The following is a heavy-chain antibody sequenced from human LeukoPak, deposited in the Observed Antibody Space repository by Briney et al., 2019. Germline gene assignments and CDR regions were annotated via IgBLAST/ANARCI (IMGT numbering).Heavy chain of an antibody. CDR3: ARGADGAFDY. D-gene: IGHD5-24*01. Sequence: GGSLRLSCAASGFTFSNYWMNWVRQAPGKGLEWVANIKQGGGETYNVDSVKGRFSISRDNAKNSLYLQLNSLRAEDTAVYYCARGADGAFDYWGQGIVVTVSP. CDR1: GFTFSNYW. J-gene: IGHJ4*02. V-gene: IGHV3-7*01. CDR2: IKQGGGET.